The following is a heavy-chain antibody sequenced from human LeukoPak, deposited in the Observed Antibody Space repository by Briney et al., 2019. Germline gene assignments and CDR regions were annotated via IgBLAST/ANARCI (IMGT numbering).Heavy chain of an antibody. CDR2: IYTSGST. Sequence: SETLSLTCTVSGGSISSYYWSWIRQPAGKGLEWIGRIYTSGSTNYNPSLKSRVTISVDKSKNQFSMQLSSVTAAETAVYYCARGGEYYYDSSGYYYWGQGTLVTVSS. V-gene: IGHV4-4*07. CDR1: GGSISSYY. D-gene: IGHD3-22*01. J-gene: IGHJ4*02. CDR3: ARGGEYYYDSSGYYY.